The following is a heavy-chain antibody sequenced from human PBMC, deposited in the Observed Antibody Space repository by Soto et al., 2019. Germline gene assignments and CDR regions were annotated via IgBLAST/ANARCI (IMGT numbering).Heavy chain of an antibody. CDR2: IYYSGST. Sequence: SETLSLTCTVSGGSINSYYWSWIRQPPGKGLEWIGYIYYSGSTNYNPSLKSRVTISVDTSKNQFSLKLSSVTAADTAVYYCARHVPYCSDTSHCAYGMDVWGQGTTVTVSS. CDR3: ARHVPYCSDTSHCAYGMDV. V-gene: IGHV4-59*08. D-gene: IGHD2-2*01. J-gene: IGHJ6*02. CDR1: GGSINSYY.